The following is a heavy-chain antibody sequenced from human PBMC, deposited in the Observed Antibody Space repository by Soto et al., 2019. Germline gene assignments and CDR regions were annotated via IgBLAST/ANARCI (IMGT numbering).Heavy chain of an antibody. V-gene: IGHV3-48*02. J-gene: IGHJ6*02. Sequence: GXSLRLSCAASGFTFSSYSMNWVRQAPGKGLEWVSYISSSSSTIYYADSVKGRFTISRDNAKNSLYLQMNSLRDEDTAVYYCARPEYSSSSYGMDVWGQGTTVTVSS. CDR1: GFTFSSYS. D-gene: IGHD6-6*01. CDR2: ISSSSSTI. CDR3: ARPEYSSSSYGMDV.